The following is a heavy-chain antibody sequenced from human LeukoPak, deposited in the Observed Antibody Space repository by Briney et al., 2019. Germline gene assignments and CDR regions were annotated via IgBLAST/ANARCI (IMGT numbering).Heavy chain of an antibody. Sequence: ASVKVSCKASGYTFTSYGISWVRQAPGQGLEWMGWISAYNGNTNYAQKLQGRVTMTTDTSTSTAYMEPRSLRSDDTAVYYCASASSYDSSGYPNDYWGQGTLVTVSS. V-gene: IGHV1-18*01. J-gene: IGHJ4*02. D-gene: IGHD3-22*01. CDR3: ASASSYDSSGYPNDY. CDR1: GYTFTSYG. CDR2: ISAYNGNT.